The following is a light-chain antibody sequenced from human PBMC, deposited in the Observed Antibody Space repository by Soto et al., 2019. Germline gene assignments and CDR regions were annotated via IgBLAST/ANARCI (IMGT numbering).Light chain of an antibody. V-gene: IGKV3-15*01. CDR3: QQYNNWPQT. CDR2: GAS. Sequence: EIVMTQSPATLSVSPGERATLSCRASQRVSSNLAWYQQKPGQAPRLLIYGASTRATGIPARFSGSGSGTEFTLTISSLQSEDFAVYYCQQYNNWPQTFGHGTKVEF. J-gene: IGKJ1*01. CDR1: QRVSSN.